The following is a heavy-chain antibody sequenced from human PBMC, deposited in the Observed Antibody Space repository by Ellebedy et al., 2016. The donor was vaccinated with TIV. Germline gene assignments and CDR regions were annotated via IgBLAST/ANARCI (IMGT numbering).Heavy chain of an antibody. CDR1: GFSLSTPLMG. D-gene: IGHD4-17*01. Sequence: SGPTLVKPTQTLTLTCTVSGFSLSTPLMGVSWIRQHPGKALEWLAHIFSNDRKSYSTSLKSRLTISKDTSTSQVVLTLTNMDPVDTATYYCARSSTVTFDFWGQGTLVTVSS. CDR3: ARSSTVTFDF. CDR2: IFSNDRK. V-gene: IGHV2-26*01. J-gene: IGHJ4*02.